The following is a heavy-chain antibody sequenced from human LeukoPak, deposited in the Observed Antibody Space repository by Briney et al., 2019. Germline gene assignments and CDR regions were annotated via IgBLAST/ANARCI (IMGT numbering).Heavy chain of an antibody. J-gene: IGHJ4*02. D-gene: IGHD5-24*01. CDR3: ARDRRDGYNLSPDY. CDR2: ISSSSSYI. CDR1: GFTFSSYS. V-gene: IGHV3-21*01. Sequence: GGSLRLSCAASGFTFSSYSMIWVRQAPGKGLEWVSSISSSSSYIYYADSVKGRFTISRDNAKNSLYLQMNSLRAEDTAVYYCARDRRDGYNLSPDYWGQGTLVTVSS.